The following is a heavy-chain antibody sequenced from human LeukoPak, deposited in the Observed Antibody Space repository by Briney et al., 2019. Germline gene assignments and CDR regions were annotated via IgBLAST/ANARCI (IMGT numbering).Heavy chain of an antibody. J-gene: IGHJ6*02. CDR3: AKDPGRAYYYYGMDV. CDR2: ISYDGSNK. Sequence: PGGSLRLSCAASGFTFSSYAMSWVRQAPGKGLEWVAVISYDGSNKYYADSVKGRFTISRDNSKNTLYLQMNRLRAEDTAVYYCAKDPGRAYYYYGMDVWGQGTTVTVSS. V-gene: IGHV3-30*18. CDR1: GFTFSSYA.